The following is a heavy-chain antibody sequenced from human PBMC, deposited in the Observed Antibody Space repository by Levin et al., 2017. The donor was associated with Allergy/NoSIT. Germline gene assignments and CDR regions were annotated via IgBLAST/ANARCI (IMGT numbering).Heavy chain of an antibody. J-gene: IGHJ6*03. Sequence: SETLSLTCTVSGGSISSYYWSWIRQPPGKGLEWIGYIYYSGSTNYNPSLKSRVTISVDTSKNQFSLKLSSVTAADTAVYYCARDVGGYGSGGSGYPGYYDDYMDVWGKGTTVTVSS. D-gene: IGHD2-15*01. CDR2: IYYSGST. CDR1: GGSISSYY. CDR3: ARDVGGYGSGGSGYPGYYDDYMDV. V-gene: IGHV4-59*01.